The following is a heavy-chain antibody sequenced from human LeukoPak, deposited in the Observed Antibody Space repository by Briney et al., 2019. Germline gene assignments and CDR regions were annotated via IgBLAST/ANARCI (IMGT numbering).Heavy chain of an antibody. CDR1: GYTFTGYY. J-gene: IGHJ6*02. D-gene: IGHD2-8*01. V-gene: IGHV1-2*06. Sequence: ASVKVSCQASGYTFTGYYVHWVRQAPGQGLEWMARINPNNGATNYAQKFQGRVTLTRDTPITTAYMELSSLRSDDTAVYYCARGMLAPYSYHGMDVWGQGTTVTVSS. CDR3: ARGMLAPYSYHGMDV. CDR2: INPNNGAT.